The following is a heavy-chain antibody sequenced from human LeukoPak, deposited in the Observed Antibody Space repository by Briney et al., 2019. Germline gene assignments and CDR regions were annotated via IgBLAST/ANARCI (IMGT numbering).Heavy chain of an antibody. CDR1: GFTFSNYN. Sequence: GGSLRLSCAASGFTFSNYNMNWVRQAPGKGLEWVSSISISSSFIYYADSVKGRFTISRDNSKTSLYLQMNSPRAEDTAVYYCARVRSGDGLGTFDYWGQGTLVTVSS. J-gene: IGHJ4*02. CDR2: ISISSSFI. D-gene: IGHD2-21*01. CDR3: ARVRSGDGLGTFDY. V-gene: IGHV3-21*01.